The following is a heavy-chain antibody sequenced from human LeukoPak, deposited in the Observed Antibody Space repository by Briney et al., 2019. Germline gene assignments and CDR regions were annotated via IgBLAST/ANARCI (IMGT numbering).Heavy chain of an antibody. Sequence: GGSLRLSCVASGFTFSSYWMTWVRQAPGKGLEWVANIKTDGSLIYYVDSVKGRFTISRDNAKNSLYLQMNSLRVEDTAVYDCARDLNWETYWGQGTLVSVSS. CDR3: ARDLNWETY. V-gene: IGHV3-7*01. D-gene: IGHD7-27*01. CDR1: GFTFSSYW. CDR2: IKTDGSLI. J-gene: IGHJ4*02.